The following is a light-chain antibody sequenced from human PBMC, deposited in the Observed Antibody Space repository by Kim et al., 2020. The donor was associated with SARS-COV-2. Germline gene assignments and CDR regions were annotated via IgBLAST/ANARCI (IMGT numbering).Light chain of an antibody. J-gene: IGLJ2*01. CDR1: SLRSYY. V-gene: IGLV3-19*01. Sequence: SSELTQDPAVYVALGQTVRITCQGDSLRSYYASWYQQKPGQAPVLVIYGKNNRPSGIPDRFSGSSSGNTASLTITGAQAEDEADYYCNSRDNSGNHLVFG. CDR2: GKN. CDR3: NSRDNSGNHLV.